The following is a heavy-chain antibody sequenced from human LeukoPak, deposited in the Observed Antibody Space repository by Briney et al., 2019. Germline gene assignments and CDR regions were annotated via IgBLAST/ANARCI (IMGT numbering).Heavy chain of an antibody. J-gene: IGHJ4*02. CDR3: VSFYETY. CDR1: GNYW. D-gene: IGHD2-2*01. V-gene: IGHV3-74*01. CDR2: INSDGSWT. Sequence: GGSLRLSCAASGNYWMHWVRQAPGKGLVWVSHINSDGSWTSYADSVKGRFTISKDNAKNTVYLQMNNLRTEDTAVYYCVSFYETYWGRGTLVTVSS.